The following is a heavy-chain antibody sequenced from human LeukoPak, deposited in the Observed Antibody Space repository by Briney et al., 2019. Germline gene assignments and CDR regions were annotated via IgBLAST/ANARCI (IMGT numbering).Heavy chain of an antibody. Sequence: ASVKVSCKASGYTFTGYYMHWVRQAPGQGLEWMGWINPNSGGTNYAQKFQGRVTMTRDTSISTAYMELRSLRSDDTAVYYCAGDSQTYGSGSYYRSWGQGTLVTVSS. CDR1: GYTFTGYY. CDR2: INPNSGGT. CDR3: AGDSQTYGSGSYYRS. J-gene: IGHJ4*02. D-gene: IGHD3-10*01. V-gene: IGHV1-2*02.